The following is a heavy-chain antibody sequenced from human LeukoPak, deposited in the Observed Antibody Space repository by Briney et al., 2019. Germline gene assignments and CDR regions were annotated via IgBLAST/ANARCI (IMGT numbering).Heavy chain of an antibody. Sequence: GGSLRLSCAASGFTFGSDAMTWVRQAPGKGLEWVSATSVSGGSTYYADSVKGRFTISRDNSKNTLYLQMNSPRAEDTAVYYCAKGPGYCTSTSCFPDYWGQGTLVTVSS. CDR3: AKGPGYCTSTSCFPDY. V-gene: IGHV3-23*01. CDR1: GFTFGSDA. CDR2: TSVSGGST. J-gene: IGHJ4*02. D-gene: IGHD2-2*01.